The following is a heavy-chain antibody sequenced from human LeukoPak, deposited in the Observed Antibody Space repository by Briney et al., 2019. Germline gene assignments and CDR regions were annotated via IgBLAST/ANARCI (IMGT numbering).Heavy chain of an antibody. CDR2: IRYDGNNK. D-gene: IGHD5-12*01. Sequence: GGSLRLSCAASGFIFRSYGMHWVRQAPGKGLEWVAFIRYDGNNKYYADSVKGRFTISRDKSKNTLYLQMISLRAEDSAVYYCARSGGRYSGYGIWGQGTLVTVSS. J-gene: IGHJ4*02. V-gene: IGHV3-30*02. CDR3: ARSGGRYSGYGI. CDR1: GFIFRSYG.